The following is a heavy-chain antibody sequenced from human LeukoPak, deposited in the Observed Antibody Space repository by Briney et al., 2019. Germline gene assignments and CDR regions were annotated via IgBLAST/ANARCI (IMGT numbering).Heavy chain of an antibody. Sequence: GGSLRLSCAASGFTFSSYAMSWVRQAPGKGLEWVSAISGSGGSTYYADSVKGRFTISRDNSKNTLYLQMNSLRAEDTAVYYCAKDPSELLSYDYYYYYGMDVWGQGTTVTVSS. J-gene: IGHJ6*02. CDR1: GFTFSSYA. CDR2: ISGSGGST. D-gene: IGHD2-2*01. CDR3: AKDPSELLSYDYYYYYGMDV. V-gene: IGHV3-23*01.